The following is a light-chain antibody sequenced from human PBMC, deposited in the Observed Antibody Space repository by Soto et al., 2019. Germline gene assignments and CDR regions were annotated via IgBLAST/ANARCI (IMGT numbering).Light chain of an antibody. V-gene: IGLV2-18*02. Sequence: QSALTQPPSVSGSPGQSVTISCTGTSSDVGSYNRVSWYQQPPGTAPKLMIYEVSNRPSGVPDRFSGSKSGNTASLTISGLQAEDAADYYCTSYTSSNPFVFGTGTKLTVL. CDR2: EVS. CDR3: TSYTSSNPFV. CDR1: SSDVGSYNR. J-gene: IGLJ1*01.